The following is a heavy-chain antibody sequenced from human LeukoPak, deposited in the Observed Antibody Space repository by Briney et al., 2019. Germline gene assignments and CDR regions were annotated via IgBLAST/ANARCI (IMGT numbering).Heavy chain of an antibody. J-gene: IGHJ4*02. CDR3: ASSYSGSNSYFDY. Sequence: GGSLRLSCATSGFTFSSYAMSWVRQAPGRGLEWVSGISGSGGSTYYADSVKGRFTISRDNSKNTLYLQMISLRAEDTAVYHCASSYSGSNSYFDYRGQGTLVTVSS. V-gene: IGHV3-23*01. D-gene: IGHD1-26*01. CDR2: ISGSGGST. CDR1: GFTFSSYA.